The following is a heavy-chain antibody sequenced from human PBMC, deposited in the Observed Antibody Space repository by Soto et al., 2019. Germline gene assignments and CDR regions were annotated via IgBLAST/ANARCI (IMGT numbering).Heavy chain of an antibody. CDR1: GYTFTSYG. Sequence: GASMKVSCKASGYTFTSYGISWVRQAPGQGLEWMGWISAYNGNTNYAQKLQGRVTMTTDTSTSTAYMELRSLRSDDTAVYYCARDGRIVGATWFDPWGQGTLVTVSS. CDR3: ARDGRIVGATWFDP. V-gene: IGHV1-18*01. D-gene: IGHD1-26*01. CDR2: ISAYNGNT. J-gene: IGHJ5*02.